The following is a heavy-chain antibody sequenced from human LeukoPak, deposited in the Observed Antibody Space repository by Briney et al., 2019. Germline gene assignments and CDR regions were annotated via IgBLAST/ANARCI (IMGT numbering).Heavy chain of an antibody. D-gene: IGHD3-16*02. CDR2: VIPIFGTA. CDR1: GGTFSSYA. V-gene: IGHV1-69*13. Sequence: GASVEVSCKASGGTFSSYAISWVRQAPGQGLEWMGGVIPIFGTANYAQKFQGRVTITADESTSTAYMELSSLRSEDTAVYYCARGGTPLITFGGVIVILWFDPWGQGTLVTVSS. CDR3: ARGGTPLITFGGVIVILWFDP. J-gene: IGHJ5*02.